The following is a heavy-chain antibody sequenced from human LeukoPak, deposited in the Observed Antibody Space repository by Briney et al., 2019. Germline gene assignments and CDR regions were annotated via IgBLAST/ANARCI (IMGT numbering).Heavy chain of an antibody. CDR3: ARDRDQWLVLHCFDY. D-gene: IGHD6-19*01. J-gene: IGHJ4*02. V-gene: IGHV3-30-3*01. CDR1: GFTFSSYA. CDR2: ISYDGSNK. Sequence: PGRSLRLSCAASGFTFSSYAMHWVRQAPGKGLEWVAVISYDGSNKYYADSVKGRFTISRDNSKNTLYLQMNSLRAEDTAVYYCARDRDQWLVLHCFDYWGQGTLVTVSS.